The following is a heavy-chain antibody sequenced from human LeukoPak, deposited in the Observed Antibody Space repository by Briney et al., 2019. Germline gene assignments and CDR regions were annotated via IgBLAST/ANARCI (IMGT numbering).Heavy chain of an antibody. D-gene: IGHD3-16*01. CDR1: GITVSNNY. J-gene: IGHJ2*01. Sequence: GGSLRLSCAASGITVSNNYMSWVRQASGKGLDWVSVMYVGGRTFYADSVQGRFTISRDNSKNTLYLQMNSLRVEDTAVYYCAREGHLGKYFDLWGRGTQVTVSS. V-gene: IGHV3-53*01. CDR2: MYVGGRT. CDR3: AREGHLGKYFDL.